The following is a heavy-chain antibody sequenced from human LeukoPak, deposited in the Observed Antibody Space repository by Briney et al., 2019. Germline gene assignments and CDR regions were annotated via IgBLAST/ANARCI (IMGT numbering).Heavy chain of an antibody. V-gene: IGHV4-39*01. Sequence: SENLSLTCTVSGGSITSSSYYWGWIRQPPGKGLEWVGSIYYSGSTYYNPSLKSRVTISVDTSKNQFSLKLSSVTAADTAVYYCARLGNWNYRPDYWGQGTLVTVSS. CDR2: IYYSGST. CDR3: ARLGNWNYRPDY. CDR1: GGSITSSSYY. J-gene: IGHJ4*02. D-gene: IGHD1-7*01.